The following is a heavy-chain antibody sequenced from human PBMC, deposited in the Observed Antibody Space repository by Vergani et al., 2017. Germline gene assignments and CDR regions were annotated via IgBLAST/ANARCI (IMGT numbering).Heavy chain of an antibody. J-gene: IGHJ6*02. Sequence: EVQLLESGGNLIQPGGSLRLSCGASGFTFSSYAMTWVRLAPGKGLQWVSAISGSGGNTFYTDSVKGRVTISRDNSKDTLYLQMKSLRVEDTAIYYCAKTRDQYCKGGNCYSSYYGFDLWGQGTKVTGSS. CDR3: AKTRDQYCKGGNCYSSYYGFDL. CDR2: ISGSGGNT. D-gene: IGHD2-15*01. V-gene: IGHV3-23*01. CDR1: GFTFSSYA.